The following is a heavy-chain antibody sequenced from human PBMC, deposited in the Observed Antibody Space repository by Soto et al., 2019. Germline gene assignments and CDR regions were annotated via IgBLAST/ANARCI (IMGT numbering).Heavy chain of an antibody. CDR1: GYTFLSYG. CDR3: AISWMHGPEAFDI. D-gene: IGHD2-2*03. J-gene: IGHJ3*02. V-gene: IGHV1-18*01. CDR2: ISAYNGNT. Sequence: GSVNVSFMASGYTFLSYGISWVRQAPGQGLEWMGWISAYNGNTNDAQKLQGRVTMTTDTSTSTAYMELRSLRSDDTAVYYCAISWMHGPEAFDIWGQGTMVTVSS.